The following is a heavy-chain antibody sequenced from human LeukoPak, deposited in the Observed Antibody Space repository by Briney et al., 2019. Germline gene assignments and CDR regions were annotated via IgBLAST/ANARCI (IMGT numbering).Heavy chain of an antibody. CDR3: AKDIVPAARDAFDI. CDR1: GFTFSSYG. D-gene: IGHD2-2*01. V-gene: IGHV3-30*02. CDR2: IRYDGSNK. J-gene: IGHJ3*02. Sequence: GGSLRLSCAASGFTFSSYGMHWVRQAPGKGLEWVAFIRYDGSNKYYADSVKGRFTISRDNSKNTLYLQMNSLRAEDTAVYYCAKDIVPAARDAFDIWGQGTMVTVSS.